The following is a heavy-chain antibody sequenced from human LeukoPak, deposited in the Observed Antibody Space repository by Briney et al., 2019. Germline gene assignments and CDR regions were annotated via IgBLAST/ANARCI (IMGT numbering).Heavy chain of an antibody. D-gene: IGHD3-22*01. CDR3: AGAESSGYDY. CDR2: IFYSGST. CDR1: GGSISSSSYY. Sequence: SETLSLTCTVSGGSISSSSYYWSWIRQPPGKGLEWIGYIFYSGSTNYNPSLKSRVTISVDTSKNQFSLKLSSVTAADTAVYYCAGAESSGYDYWGQGTLVTVSS. J-gene: IGHJ4*02. V-gene: IGHV4-61*05.